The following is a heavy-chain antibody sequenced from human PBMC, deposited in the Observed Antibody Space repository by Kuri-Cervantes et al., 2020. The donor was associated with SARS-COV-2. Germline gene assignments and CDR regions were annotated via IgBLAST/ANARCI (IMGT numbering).Heavy chain of an antibody. CDR2: ISSSGSTI. CDR1: GFTFSSYG. Sequence: GGSLRLSCAASGFTFSSYGMHWVRQAPGKGLEWVSYISSSGSTIYYADSVKGRFTISRDNAKNSLYLQMNSLRAEDTAVYYCARVIAAAAPFDYWGQGTLVTVSS. J-gene: IGHJ4*02. CDR3: ARVIAAAAPFDY. V-gene: IGHV3-48*04. D-gene: IGHD6-13*01.